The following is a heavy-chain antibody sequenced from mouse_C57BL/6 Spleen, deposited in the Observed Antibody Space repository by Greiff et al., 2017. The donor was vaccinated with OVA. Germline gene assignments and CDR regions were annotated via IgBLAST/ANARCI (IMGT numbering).Heavy chain of an antibody. Sequence: QVHVKQPGAELVKPGASVKMSCKASGYTFTSYWITWVKQRPGQGLEWIGDIYPGSGSTNYNEKFKSKATLTVDTSSSTAYMPRSSLTSEDSAVYYCARWTSWDGFAYWGQGTLVTVTT. CDR2: IYPGSGST. CDR1: GYTFTSYW. J-gene: IGHJ3*01. V-gene: IGHV1-55*01. CDR3: ARWTSWDGFAY. D-gene: IGHD4-1*01.